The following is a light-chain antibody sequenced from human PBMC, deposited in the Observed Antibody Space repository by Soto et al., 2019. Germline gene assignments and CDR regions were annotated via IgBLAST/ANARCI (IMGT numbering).Light chain of an antibody. CDR1: QSVDSK. CDR3: QQYYVWNT. V-gene: IGKV3D-15*01. Sequence: IVMTQSPATLSVSPGERAIFSCRASQSVDSKLAWYQQKPGQAPRLLIYDASTRATGIPARFNGSGSGTEFTLTISSLQSEDFAIYYCQQYYVWNTFGGGTKV. J-gene: IGKJ4*01. CDR2: DAS.